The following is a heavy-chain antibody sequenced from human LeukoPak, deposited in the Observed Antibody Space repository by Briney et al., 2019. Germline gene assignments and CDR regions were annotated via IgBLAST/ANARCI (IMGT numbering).Heavy chain of an antibody. D-gene: IGHD6-13*01. V-gene: IGHV3-23*01. Sequence: HPGGSLRLSCVGSGFSLSGYWMSWVRQAPGKGLEWVSAISGSGGSTYYADSVKGRFTISRDNSKNTLYLQMNSLRAEDTAVYYCAKDQIAAAGSVFDYWGQGTLVTVSS. CDR1: GFSLSGYW. CDR3: AKDQIAAAGSVFDY. J-gene: IGHJ4*02. CDR2: ISGSGGST.